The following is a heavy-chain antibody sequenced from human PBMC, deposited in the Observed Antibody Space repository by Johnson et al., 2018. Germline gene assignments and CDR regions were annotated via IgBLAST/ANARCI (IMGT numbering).Heavy chain of an antibody. Sequence: VQLVQSGGGLAQPGRSLRLSCRGSGFTFGDYAMHWVRQAPGKGLEWVSGIYWTSGSIEYADSVKGRFTISRDNAKNSLYLQMNSLRTEDTAFYYCAKDRALRWSAIQHWGQGTLVTVSS. D-gene: IGHD4-23*01. J-gene: IGHJ1*01. CDR2: IYWTSGSI. CDR3: AKDRALRWSAIQH. V-gene: IGHV3-9*01. CDR1: GFTFGDYA.